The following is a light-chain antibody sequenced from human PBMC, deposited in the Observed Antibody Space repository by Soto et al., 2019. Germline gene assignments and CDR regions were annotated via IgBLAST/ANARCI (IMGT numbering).Light chain of an antibody. J-gene: IGLJ3*02. V-gene: IGLV1-51*01. CDR3: GTWDTTLNVWV. Sequence: QAVVTQSPSVSAAPGQTVTISCSGSSSSVGHESVSWYQSLPGTAPKLLIYDNYKRPSGIPDRFSGSQSGTSATLGITGLQTGDEADYYCGTWDTTLNVWVFGGGTKVTVL. CDR1: SSSVGHES. CDR2: DNY.